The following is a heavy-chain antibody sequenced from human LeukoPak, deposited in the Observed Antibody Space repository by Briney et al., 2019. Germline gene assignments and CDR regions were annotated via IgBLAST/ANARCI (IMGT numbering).Heavy chain of an antibody. CDR2: INPNSGGT. CDR1: GYTFTGYY. V-gene: IGHV1-2*02. CDR3: ARDRFGVVLPLYYYYMDV. J-gene: IGHJ6*03. Sequence: GASVKVSCKASGYTFTGYYMHWVRQAPGQGLEWMGWINPNSGGTNYAQKFQGRVTMTRDTSISTAYMELSRLRSDDTAVYYCARDRFGVVLPLYYYYMDVWGKGTTVTVSS. D-gene: IGHD3-3*01.